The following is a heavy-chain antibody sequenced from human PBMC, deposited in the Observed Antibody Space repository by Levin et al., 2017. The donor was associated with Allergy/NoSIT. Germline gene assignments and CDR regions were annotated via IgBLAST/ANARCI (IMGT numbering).Heavy chain of an antibody. V-gene: IGHV4-61*02. CDR1: GGSISSGSYY. CDR2: IYTSGST. CDR3: AREVSTLKYSSSWIREDYFDY. J-gene: IGHJ4*02. D-gene: IGHD6-13*01. Sequence: SQTLSLTCTVSGGSISSGSYYWSWIRQPAGKGLEWIGRIYTSGSTNYNPSLKSRVTISVDTSKNQFSLKLSSVTAADTAVYYCAREVSTLKYSSSWIREDYFDYWGQGTLVTVSS.